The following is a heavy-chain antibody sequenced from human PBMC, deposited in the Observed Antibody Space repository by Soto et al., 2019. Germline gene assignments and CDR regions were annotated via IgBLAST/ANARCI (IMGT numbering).Heavy chain of an antibody. V-gene: IGHV3-11*01. Sequence: GSLRLSCAASGFTFSDSYMSWIRQAPGKGLEWISYITFSGNTVYYADSLKGRFTISRDNAKNSLYLQMNRLRAEDTAVYYCAKFKMIVVVTRPDAFDIWGQGXMVTV. D-gene: IGHD3-22*01. CDR2: ITFSGNTV. CDR1: GFTFSDSY. CDR3: AKFKMIVVVTRPDAFDI. J-gene: IGHJ3*02.